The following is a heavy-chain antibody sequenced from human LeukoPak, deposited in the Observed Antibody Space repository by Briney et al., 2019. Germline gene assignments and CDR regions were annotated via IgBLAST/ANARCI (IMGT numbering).Heavy chain of an antibody. V-gene: IGHV3-23*01. CDR2: ISGSGGST. D-gene: IGHD1-26*01. J-gene: IGHJ4*02. CDR3: AKAPPKEWELLDY. Sequence: GGSLRLSCTAAGFSLSMYWMSWVRQAPGKGLEWVSAISGSGGSTYYADSVKGRFTISRDNSKNTLYLQMNSLRAEDTAVYYCAKAPPKEWELLDYWGQGTLVTVSS. CDR1: GFSLSMYW.